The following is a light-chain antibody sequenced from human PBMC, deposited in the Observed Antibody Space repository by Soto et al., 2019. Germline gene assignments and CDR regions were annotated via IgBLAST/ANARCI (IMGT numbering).Light chain of an antibody. CDR3: QQYGSSSWT. J-gene: IGKJ1*01. V-gene: IGKV3-20*01. CDR1: QSVGSNY. Sequence: EIVLTQSPGTLSLSPGERATLSCRASQSVGSNYLAWYQQKPGQAPRILIFGASSRATGIPDRFSGSGSGTDFTLTISRLETEDFALYYCQQYGSSSWTFGQGTKVDI. CDR2: GAS.